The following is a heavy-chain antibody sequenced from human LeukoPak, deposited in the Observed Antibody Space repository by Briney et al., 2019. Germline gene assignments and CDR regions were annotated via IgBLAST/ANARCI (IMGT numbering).Heavy chain of an antibody. Sequence: SETLSLTCTVSGGSISSGPNFWGWIRQPPGKGLEGIGSIHYSGTTHYNLSLKSRVTISVDTSKNQFSLRLSSVTAADTAVYYCARDGDYGGNSGWFDPWGQGTLVTVSS. CDR3: ARDGDYGGNSGWFDP. J-gene: IGHJ5*02. D-gene: IGHD4-23*01. V-gene: IGHV4-39*02. CDR2: IHYSGTT. CDR1: GGSISSGPNF.